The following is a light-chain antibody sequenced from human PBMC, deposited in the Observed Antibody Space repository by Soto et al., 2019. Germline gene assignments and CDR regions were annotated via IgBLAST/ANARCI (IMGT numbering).Light chain of an antibody. CDR1: QEISNY. CDR3: QQYDHLPRT. J-gene: IGKJ1*01. Sequence: DIPMIQSPSSLSASVGDRVTITCQASQEISNYLNWYQQKPGQAPKLLIYDASNLERGGPSRFSGRGSGTDYTSTISSLQPEDFATYYCQQYDHLPRTFGRGTKVEIK. V-gene: IGKV1-33*01. CDR2: DAS.